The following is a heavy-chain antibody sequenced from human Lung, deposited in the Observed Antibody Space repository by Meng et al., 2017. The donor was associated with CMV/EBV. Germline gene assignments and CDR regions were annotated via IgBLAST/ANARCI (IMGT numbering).Heavy chain of an antibody. CDR2: IGTVGDT. Sequence: GESLKISCTASGFTFSTYDFHWVRQPTGKGLEWVSSIGTVGDTYSIGSVKGRFIISREDARNSVYLQMNGLRDGDTGLYYCARARSPTHFDYWGQGALVTVSS. V-gene: IGHV3-13*01. J-gene: IGHJ4*02. CDR1: GFTFSTYD. CDR3: ARARSPTHFDY.